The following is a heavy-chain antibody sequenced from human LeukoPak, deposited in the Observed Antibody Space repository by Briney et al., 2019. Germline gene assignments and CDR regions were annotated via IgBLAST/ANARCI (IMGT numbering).Heavy chain of an antibody. CDR1: GGTFSSYA. D-gene: IGHD6-13*01. CDR2: IIPIFGTA. J-gene: IGHJ5*02. Sequence: SVKVSCKASGGTFSSYAISWVRQAPGQGLEWMGRIIPIFGTANYAQKFQGRVTITMDESTSTAYMELSSLRSEDTAVYYCATEAAAASAYNWFDPWGQGTLVTVSS. CDR3: ATEAAAASAYNWFDP. V-gene: IGHV1-69*05.